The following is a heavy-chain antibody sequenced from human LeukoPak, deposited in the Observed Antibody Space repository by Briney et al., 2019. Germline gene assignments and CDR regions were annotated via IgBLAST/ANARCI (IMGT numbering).Heavy chain of an antibody. CDR3: ARRRSVLRYFDWYSPWFDP. D-gene: IGHD3-9*01. V-gene: IGHV4-34*01. CDR2: INHSGST. Sequence: SETLSLTCAVYGGSFSGYYWSWIRKPPGKGLEWIGEINHSGSTNYNPSLKSRVTISVDTSKNQFSLKLSSVTAADTAVYYCARRRSVLRYFDWYSPWFDPWGQGTLVTVSS. J-gene: IGHJ5*02. CDR1: GGSFSGYY.